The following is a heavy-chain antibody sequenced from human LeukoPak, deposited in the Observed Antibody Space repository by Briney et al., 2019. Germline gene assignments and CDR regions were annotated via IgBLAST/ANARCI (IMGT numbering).Heavy chain of an antibody. Sequence: GVSLRLSCAASGFTFSSYGMHWVRQAPGKGLEWVAVISYDGSNKYYADSVKGRFTISRDNSKNTLYLQMNSLRAEDTAVYYCAKQGDSGYAPGWGQGTLVTVSS. D-gene: IGHD5-12*01. CDR3: AKQGDSGYAPG. J-gene: IGHJ4*02. V-gene: IGHV3-30*18. CDR2: ISYDGSNK. CDR1: GFTFSSYG.